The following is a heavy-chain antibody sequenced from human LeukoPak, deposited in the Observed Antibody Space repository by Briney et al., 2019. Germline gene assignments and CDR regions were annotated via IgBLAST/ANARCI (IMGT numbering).Heavy chain of an antibody. V-gene: IGHV3-30*02. D-gene: IGHD4/OR15-4a*01. J-gene: IGHJ5*02. CDR2: IRYDGSNK. Sequence: GGSLRLSCAASGFTFSSYGMHWVRQAPGKGLEWVAFIRYDGSNKYYADSVKGRFTVSRDNAKNSLYLQMNSLGADDTAVYYCARDAGAGTQRDGWFDPWGQGTLVTVSS. CDR3: ARDAGAGTQRDGWFDP. CDR1: GFTFSSYG.